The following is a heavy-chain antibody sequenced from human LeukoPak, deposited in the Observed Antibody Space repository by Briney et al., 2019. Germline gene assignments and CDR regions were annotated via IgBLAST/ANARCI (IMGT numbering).Heavy chain of an antibody. Sequence: SETLSLTCTVSGGSISNYYWSWIRQPPGKRLEWIGYVSCSGSSSSNPSLESRVTISVDMSKNQFSLRLSSVTASDTAVYYCARLQGRGDNYLDYWGQGTLVTVSS. CDR1: GGSISNYY. D-gene: IGHD7-27*01. J-gene: IGHJ4*02. CDR2: VSCSGSS. CDR3: ARLQGRGDNYLDY. V-gene: IGHV4-59*08.